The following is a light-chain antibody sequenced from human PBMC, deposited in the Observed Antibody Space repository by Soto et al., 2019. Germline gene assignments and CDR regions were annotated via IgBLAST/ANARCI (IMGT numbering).Light chain of an antibody. J-gene: IGLJ2*01. CDR1: SSDVGGYNY. V-gene: IGLV2-11*01. CDR3: CSYAGSYTLV. Sequence: QSALTQPRSVSGSPGQSVTISCTGTSSDVGGYNYVSWYQQHPGKAPKLMIYDVSKRPSGVPDRFSGSKSGNTASLTISGLQADDEADYSCCSYAGSYTLVFGGGTKLTVL. CDR2: DVS.